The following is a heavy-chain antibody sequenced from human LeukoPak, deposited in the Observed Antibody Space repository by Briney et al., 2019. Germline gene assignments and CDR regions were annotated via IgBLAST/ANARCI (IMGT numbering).Heavy chain of an antibody. CDR2: ISWNSGSI. J-gene: IGHJ4*02. CDR1: GFNFDDYA. D-gene: IGHD2-8*01. CDR3: AKGTTRWGVLMVPLEY. Sequence: GRSLRLSCAASGFNFDDYAMHWVRQAPGKGLEWVSGISWNSGSIGYADSVKGRFTISRDNAKNSLYLQMNSLRAEDTALYYCAKGTTRWGVLMVPLEYWGQGTLVTVSS. V-gene: IGHV3-9*01.